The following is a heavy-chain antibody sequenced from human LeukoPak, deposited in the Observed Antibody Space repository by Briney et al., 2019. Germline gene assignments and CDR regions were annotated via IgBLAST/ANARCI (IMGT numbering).Heavy chain of an antibody. CDR1: GFTFDDYA. CDR2: ISWNSGSI. D-gene: IGHD3-10*01. CDR3: ASSATGGAGNYYYYYGMDV. V-gene: IGHV3-9*01. J-gene: IGHJ6*02. Sequence: GRSLRLSCAASGFTFDDYAMHWVRQAPGKGLEWVSGISWNSGSIGYADSVRGRFTISRDNAKNSLYLQMNSLRAEDTALYYCASSATGGAGNYYYYYGMDVWGQGTTVTVSS.